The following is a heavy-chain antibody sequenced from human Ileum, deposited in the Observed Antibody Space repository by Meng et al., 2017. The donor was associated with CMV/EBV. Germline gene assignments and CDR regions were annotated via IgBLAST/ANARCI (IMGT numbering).Heavy chain of an antibody. CDR1: GFTFSSYA. Sequence: GESLKISCAASGFTFSSYAMSWVRQAPGKGLEWVAAIRGSGGSTYYADSVKGRFTISRDKSKNTLYLQMNSLRAEDTAVSYCAKVWYFLGIAAAGTPGDSDYWGQGKLVNGAS. V-gene: IGHV3-23*01. J-gene: IGHJ4*02. CDR2: IRGSGGST. D-gene: IGHD6-13*01. CDR3: AKVWYFLGIAAAGTPGDSDY.